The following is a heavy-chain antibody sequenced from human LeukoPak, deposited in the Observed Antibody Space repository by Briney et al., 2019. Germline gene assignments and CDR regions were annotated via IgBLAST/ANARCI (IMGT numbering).Heavy chain of an antibody. J-gene: IGHJ4*02. CDR2: IRYDGSNE. V-gene: IGHV3-30*02. D-gene: IGHD2-2*01. CDR3: AKIEGKYQLANIPDS. Sequence: GGSLRLSCVASGFTFSYFGMHWVRQAPGKGLEWVAFIRYDGSNEYYAESVKGRFTTSRDNSKNTLYLQMNSLRVEDTAAYYCAKIEGKYQLANIPDSWGQGTLVTVSS. CDR1: GFTFSYFG.